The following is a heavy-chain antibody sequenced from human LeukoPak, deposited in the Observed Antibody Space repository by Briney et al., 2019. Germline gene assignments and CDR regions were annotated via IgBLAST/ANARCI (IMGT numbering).Heavy chain of an antibody. Sequence: GGSLRLSCTASGFTFNLYWIRWVRQAPGKGLEWVAAIKGDGSEKYYVDSVKGRFTISRDNAQNSLDLHMDSLRAEDTAVYYCSRDISEPPTPDIGGQGALVTGSS. D-gene: IGHD1-14*01. CDR2: IKGDGSEK. V-gene: IGHV3-7*01. CDR1: GFTFNLYW. J-gene: IGHJ4*02. CDR3: SRDISEPPTPDI.